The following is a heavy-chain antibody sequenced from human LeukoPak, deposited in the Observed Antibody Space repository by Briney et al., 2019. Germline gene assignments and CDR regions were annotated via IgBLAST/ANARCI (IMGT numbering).Heavy chain of an antibody. J-gene: IGHJ3*02. V-gene: IGHV3-30*02. CDR3: VGYCSSTSCYGAFDI. CDR1: GFTFSSYG. D-gene: IGHD2-2*01. Sequence: GGSLRLSCAASGFTFSSYGMHWVRQAPGKGLEWVAFIRYDGSNKYYADSVKGRFTISRDNSKNTLYLQMNSLRAEDTAVYYCVGYCSSTSCYGAFDIWGQGTMVTVSS. CDR2: IRYDGSNK.